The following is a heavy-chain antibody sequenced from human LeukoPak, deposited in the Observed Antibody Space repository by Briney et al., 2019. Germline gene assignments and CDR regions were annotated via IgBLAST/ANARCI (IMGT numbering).Heavy chain of an antibody. V-gene: IGHV1-18*01. J-gene: IGHJ4*02. Sequence: ASVKVSCKASGYTFTSYGISWVRQAPGQGLEWMGWISAYNGNTNYAQKLQGRVTMTTDTPTSTAYMELRSLRSDDTAVYYCARDTWSQDTVVIVVTTPFDYWGQGTLVTVSS. CDR1: GYTFTSYG. CDR2: ISAYNGNT. CDR3: ARDTWSQDTVVIVVTTPFDY. D-gene: IGHD2-15*01.